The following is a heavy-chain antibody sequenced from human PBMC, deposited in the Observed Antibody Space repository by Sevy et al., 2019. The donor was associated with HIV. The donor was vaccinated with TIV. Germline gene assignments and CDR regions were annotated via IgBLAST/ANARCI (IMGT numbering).Heavy chain of an antibody. Sequence: GGSLRLSCTASGFTFSDYYMSWIRQAPGKGLEWVSDISTSSNYINYADSVKGRFTISRHNAKNSLYLQMNSLRAEDTAVYFCARVRYNYGQHYFDYWAQGTLVTVSS. CDR2: ISTSSNYI. V-gene: IGHV3-11*06. J-gene: IGHJ4*02. D-gene: IGHD5-18*01. CDR1: GFTFSDYY. CDR3: ARVRYNYGQHYFDY.